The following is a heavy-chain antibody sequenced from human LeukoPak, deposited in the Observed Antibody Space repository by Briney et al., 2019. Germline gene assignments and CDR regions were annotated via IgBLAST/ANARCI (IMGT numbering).Heavy chain of an antibody. D-gene: IGHD2-15*01. J-gene: IGHJ6*02. CDR2: FDPEDGET. Sequence: ASVKVSCKVSGYTLTELSMHWVRQAPGKGLEWMGGFDPEDGETIYAQKFQGRVTMTEDTSTDTAYMELSSLRSEDTAVYYCASKEAYCSGGSCYLTASDYYYGMDVWGQGTTVTVSS. CDR1: GYTLTELS. V-gene: IGHV1-24*01. CDR3: ASKEAYCSGGSCYLTASDYYYGMDV.